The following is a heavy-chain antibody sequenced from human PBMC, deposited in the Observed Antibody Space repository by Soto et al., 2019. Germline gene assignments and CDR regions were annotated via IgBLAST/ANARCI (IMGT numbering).Heavy chain of an antibody. Sequence: QVQLVQSGAEVKKPGSSVKVSCKASGGTFSSYAISWVRQAPGQGLEWMGGIIPIFGTANYAQKFQGRVTITADESTSTAYMELSSLTSEDTAVYYCARTLKGYCSSTSCYSWFDPWGQGTLVTVSS. D-gene: IGHD2-2*01. CDR2: IIPIFGTA. CDR1: GGTFSSYA. V-gene: IGHV1-69*01. J-gene: IGHJ5*02. CDR3: ARTLKGYCSSTSCYSWFDP.